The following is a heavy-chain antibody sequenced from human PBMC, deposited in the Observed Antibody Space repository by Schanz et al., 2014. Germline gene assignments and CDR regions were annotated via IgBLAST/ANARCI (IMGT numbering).Heavy chain of an antibody. Sequence: QGQLVQSGAEVMKPGSSVKVSCKASGYIFGSHGMTWVRQAPGQGPELMGWINAHTGNTQYAQKFQGRVNMTRDTVTTTVHLELTRLRTDDTAIYYCARVHIATYHYNSPGAFDIWGQGTMVIVSS. D-gene: IGHD3-10*01. V-gene: IGHV1-18*01. CDR3: ARVHIATYHYNSPGAFDI. CDR2: INAHTGNT. J-gene: IGHJ3*02. CDR1: GYIFGSHG.